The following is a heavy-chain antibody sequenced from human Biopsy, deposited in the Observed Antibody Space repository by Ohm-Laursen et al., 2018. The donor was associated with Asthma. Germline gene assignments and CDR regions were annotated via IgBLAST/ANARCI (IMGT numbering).Heavy chain of an antibody. J-gene: IGHJ4*02. CDR3: AGFCSGGNCPDH. CDR1: GVSIRSYY. Sequence: GTLSLTWTVSGVSIRSYYWTWTRPPPGKGLEWIGNIHYSGSTYSNPSLKSRVTISVDTSKKQIPLRLSSVVAADTAVYYCAGFCSGGNCPDHWGQGTLVTVSS. D-gene: IGHD2-15*01. CDR2: IHYSGST. V-gene: IGHV4-59*01.